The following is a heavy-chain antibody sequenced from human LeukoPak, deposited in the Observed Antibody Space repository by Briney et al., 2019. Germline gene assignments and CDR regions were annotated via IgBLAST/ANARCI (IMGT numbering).Heavy chain of an antibody. V-gene: IGHV1-24*01. CDR1: GYTLTELS. D-gene: IGHD5-24*01. J-gene: IGHJ6*02. CDR3: ATELAFPGTLQYGMDV. CDR2: FDPEDGET. Sequence: ASVKVSCKVSGYTLTELSMHWVRQAPGKGLEWMGGFDPEDGETIYAQKFQGRVTMTEDTSTDTAYMELSSLRSEDTAVYYCATELAFPGTLQYGMDVWGQGTTVTVSS.